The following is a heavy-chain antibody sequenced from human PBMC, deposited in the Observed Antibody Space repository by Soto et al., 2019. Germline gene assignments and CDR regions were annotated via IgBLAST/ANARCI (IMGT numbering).Heavy chain of an antibody. V-gene: IGHV3-74*01. J-gene: IGHJ6*02. CDR2: INSVGSST. D-gene: IGHD3-22*01. Sequence: PVGSLRLSCAASGFTFGSYWMHWVRQAPGKGLVWVSRINSVGSSTSYAGSVKGRFTISRDNAKNTLYLQMNSLRAEDTAVYYCARSDSSEKRPSSPWLPPPYYYNDLHVWAQWPTGTVS. CDR1: GFTFGSYW. CDR3: ARSDSSEKRPSSPWLPPPYYYNDLHV.